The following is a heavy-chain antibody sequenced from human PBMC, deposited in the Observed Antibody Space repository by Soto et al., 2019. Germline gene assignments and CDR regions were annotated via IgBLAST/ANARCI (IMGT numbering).Heavy chain of an antibody. CDR2: ISYDGSSK. D-gene: IGHD3-3*01. CDR3: PKSSTLLYKPQYYYCIHV. V-gene: IGHV3-30*18. J-gene: IGHJ6*02. CDR1: GFTFSRYG. Sequence: QVQLVESGGGVVQPASSLGLSCAASGFTFSRYGMHCVRQPPGKRLEWGAVISYDGSSKYYPGSVKGRFTISRDNSKNTLYVEMNGLKAEDTAINYCPKSSTLLYKPQYYYCIHVWGRGTTVLV.